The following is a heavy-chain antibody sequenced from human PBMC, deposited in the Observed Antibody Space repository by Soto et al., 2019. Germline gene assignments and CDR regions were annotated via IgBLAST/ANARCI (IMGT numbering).Heavy chain of an antibody. CDR2: IYYSGST. CDR1: GGSISSGGYY. V-gene: IGHV4-31*03. CDR3: ARAQYYYDSSGYFHY. Sequence: SETLSLTCTVSGGSISSGGYYWSWIRQHPGKGLEWIGYIYYSGSTYYNTSLKSRVTISVDTSKNQFSLKLSSVTAAYTAVYYCARAQYYYDSSGYFHYLGQGTLVTVSS. J-gene: IGHJ4*02. D-gene: IGHD3-22*01.